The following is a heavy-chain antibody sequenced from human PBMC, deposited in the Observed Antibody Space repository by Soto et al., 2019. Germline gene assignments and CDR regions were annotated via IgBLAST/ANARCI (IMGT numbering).Heavy chain of an antibody. V-gene: IGHV1-69*06. CDR1: GGTFSSYA. Sequence: QVQLVQSGAEVKKPGSSVKVSCKAPGGTFSSYAISWVRQAPGQGLEWMGGISPIFGTANYAQKFQGRVTITADKSTSTAYMELSSLRSEDTAVYYCASSPKAPVVNWFDPRGQGTLVTVSS. CDR3: ASSPKAPVVNWFDP. J-gene: IGHJ5*02. D-gene: IGHD2-15*01. CDR2: ISPIFGTA.